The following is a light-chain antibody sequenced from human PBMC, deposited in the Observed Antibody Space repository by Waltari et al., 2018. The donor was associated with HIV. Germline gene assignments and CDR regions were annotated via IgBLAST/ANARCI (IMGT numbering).Light chain of an antibody. CDR2: DVT. CDR3: CSYAGSSTYI. V-gene: IGLV2-23*02. J-gene: IGLJ1*01. CDR1: SSAVWQSHL. Sequence: QSALTQPASVSGSRGQSVTLFCNGTSSAVWQSHLPSWYQQSPGKAPKVVIYDVTDRPSGVSSRCSASKSGNTASLTISGLQPQDEGDYFCCSYAGSSTYIFGSGTLVTVL.